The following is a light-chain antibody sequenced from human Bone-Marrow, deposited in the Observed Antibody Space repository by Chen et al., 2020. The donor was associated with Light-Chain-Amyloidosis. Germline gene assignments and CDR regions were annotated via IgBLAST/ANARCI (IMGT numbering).Light chain of an antibody. CDR1: SSDVGGYNY. CDR2: DVS. V-gene: IGLV2-14*03. Sequence: QSALTQPASVSGSPGQSITISCNGTSSDVGGYNYVSWYQQHPGKAPKLIIFDVSNRPSGGSNRFSGSKSGNTASLTISGLQAEDEADYYCSSYTSSSTLVFGGGTKLTVL. J-gene: IGLJ2*01. CDR3: SSYTSSSTLV.